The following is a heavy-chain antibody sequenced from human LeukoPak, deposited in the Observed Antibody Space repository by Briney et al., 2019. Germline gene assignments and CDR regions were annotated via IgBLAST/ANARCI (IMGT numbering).Heavy chain of an antibody. CDR2: IYYSGST. J-gene: IGHJ3*02. CDR1: GGSISSSSYY. V-gene: IGHV4-39*01. D-gene: IGHD6-13*01. Sequence: SETLSLTCTVSGGSISSSSYYWGWIRQPPGKGLEWFGSIYYSGSTYYNPSLKSRVTISVDTSKNQFSLKLSSVTAADTAVYYCARARAAADAFDIWGQGTMVTVSS. CDR3: ARARAAADAFDI.